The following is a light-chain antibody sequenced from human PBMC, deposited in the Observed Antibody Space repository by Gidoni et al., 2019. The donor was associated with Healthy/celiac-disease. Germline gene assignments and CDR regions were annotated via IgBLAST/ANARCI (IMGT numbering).Light chain of an antibody. V-gene: IGKV1-39*01. CDR2: AAS. CDR3: QQNYRTPRFLT. CDR1: QSISSY. Sequence: DIQMTQSPSSLSVSVGDGVTITCRASQSISSYFNWYQQNPGTAPKLLFYAASRLQSGVPSRCSGGSSRTYFTLTISRQQHEDFATYYWQQNYRTPRFLTFGGGTKVEIK. J-gene: IGKJ4*01.